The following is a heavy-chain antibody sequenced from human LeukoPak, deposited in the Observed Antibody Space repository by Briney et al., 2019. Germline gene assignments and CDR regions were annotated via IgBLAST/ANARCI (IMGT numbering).Heavy chain of an antibody. CDR2: VSGSGGST. D-gene: IGHD3-22*01. J-gene: IGHJ4*02. V-gene: IGHV3-23*01. CDR3: AKSSYYDSSGYYREYYFDY. Sequence: PGGSLRLSCAASGFTFSSYAMHWVRQAPGKGPEWVSSVSGSGGSTYYADSVKGRFTISRDNSKSTLFLQMNSLRAEDTAVYYCAKSSYYDSSGYYREYYFDYWGQGTLVTVSS. CDR1: GFTFSSYA.